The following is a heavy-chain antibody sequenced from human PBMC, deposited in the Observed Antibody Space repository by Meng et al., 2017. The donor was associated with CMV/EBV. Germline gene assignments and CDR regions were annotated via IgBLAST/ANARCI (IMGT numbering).Heavy chain of an antibody. CDR3: ARDWDYDFWGGYQLFDY. V-gene: IGHV3-48*04. D-gene: IGHD3-3*01. CDR1: GFTFSSYS. Sequence: GGSLRLSCAASGFTFSSYSMNWVRQAPGKGLEWVSYISSSSSTIYYADSVKGRFTISRDNAKNSLYLQMNSLRAEDTAVYYCARDWDYDFWGGYQLFDYWGQGTLVTVSS. J-gene: IGHJ4*02. CDR2: ISSSSSTI.